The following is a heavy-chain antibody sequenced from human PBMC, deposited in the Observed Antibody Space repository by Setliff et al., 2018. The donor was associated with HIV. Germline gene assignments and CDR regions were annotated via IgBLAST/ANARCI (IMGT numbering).Heavy chain of an antibody. D-gene: IGHD6-19*01. Sequence: ASVKVSCKASGYTFTNYDINWVRQAPGQGLEWMGWMNPNSGNTGYAQKFQGRVTMTRNTSISTAYMELSSLRSEDTAMYYCARGSSGWYVYYYYGMDAWGQGTTVTVSS. V-gene: IGHV1-8*02. CDR3: ARGSSGWYVYYYYGMDA. J-gene: IGHJ6*02. CDR1: GYTFTNYD. CDR2: MNPNSGNT.